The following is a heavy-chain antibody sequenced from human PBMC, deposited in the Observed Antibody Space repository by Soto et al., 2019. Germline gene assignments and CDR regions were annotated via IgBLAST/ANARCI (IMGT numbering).Heavy chain of an antibody. J-gene: IGHJ3*02. CDR1: GFSFSNYG. V-gene: IGHV3-64*01. Sequence: EVQLVESGGGLVQPGGSLRLSCAASGFSFSNYGMHWVRQAPGKGLEYVSAISSNGGTTYYANSVKGRFTISRDNSKNTVYLQMGSLRAEDMAVYYWASDAFDIWGQGKMVTVSS. CDR2: ISSNGGTT. CDR3: ASDAFDI.